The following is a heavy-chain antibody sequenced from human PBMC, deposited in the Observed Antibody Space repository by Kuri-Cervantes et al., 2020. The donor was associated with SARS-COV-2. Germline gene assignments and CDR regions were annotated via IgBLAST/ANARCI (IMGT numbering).Heavy chain of an antibody. CDR2: ISYDGSNK. D-gene: IGHD2-15*01. CDR3: ARDHGLMPLLGPFDY. Sequence: GESLKISCAASGFTFSSYAMHWVRQAPGKGLEWVAVISYDGSNKYYADSVKGRFTISRDNSKNTLYLQMNSLRAEDTAVYYWARDHGLMPLLGPFDYWGQGALVTVSS. V-gene: IGHV3-30-3*01. CDR1: GFTFSSYA. J-gene: IGHJ4*02.